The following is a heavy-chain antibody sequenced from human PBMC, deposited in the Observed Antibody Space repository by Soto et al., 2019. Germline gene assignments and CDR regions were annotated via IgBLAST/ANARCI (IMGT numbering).Heavy chain of an antibody. CDR1: GGSISSGGYY. CDR3: ARDRVLWAMVRQTDYYYYYGMDV. CDR2: ICYSGST. V-gene: IGHV4-31*03. Sequence: QVQLQGSGPGLVKPSQTLSLTCTVSGGSISSGGYYWSWIRQHPGKGLEWIGYICYSGSTYYNPSLKSRVTISVDTSKNQFALKLSSVTAADTAVYYCARDRVLWAMVRQTDYYYYYGMDVWGQGTTVTVSS. D-gene: IGHD3-10*01. J-gene: IGHJ6*02.